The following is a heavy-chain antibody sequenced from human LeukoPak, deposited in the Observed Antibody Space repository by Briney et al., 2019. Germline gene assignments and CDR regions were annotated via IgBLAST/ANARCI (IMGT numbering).Heavy chain of an antibody. V-gene: IGHV3-23*01. D-gene: IGHD6-13*01. CDR2: ISGSGGST. J-gene: IGHJ4*02. Sequence: GGSLRLSCAASGFSFSNAWMHWVRQAPGKGLEWVSAISGSGGSTYYADSVKGRFTISRDNSKDTLYLQMNSLRAEDTAVYYCAKDLRPLVRVNYYFDYWGQGTLVTVSS. CDR3: AKDLRPLVRVNYYFDY. CDR1: GFSFSNAW.